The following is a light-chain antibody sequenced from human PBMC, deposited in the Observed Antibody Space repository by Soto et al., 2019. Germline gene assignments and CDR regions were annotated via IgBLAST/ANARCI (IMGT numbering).Light chain of an antibody. Sequence: QSALTQPPSASGSPGQSVRISCTGTRRDVGGYNYVAWYQQHPGKAPKLMIYEVTKRPSGVPDRFSGSKSGTSASLAISGLQSEDEADYYCAAWDDSLNGWVFGGGTKVTVL. CDR1: RRDVGGYNY. CDR3: AAWDDSLNGWV. CDR2: EVT. V-gene: IGLV2-8*01. J-gene: IGLJ3*02.